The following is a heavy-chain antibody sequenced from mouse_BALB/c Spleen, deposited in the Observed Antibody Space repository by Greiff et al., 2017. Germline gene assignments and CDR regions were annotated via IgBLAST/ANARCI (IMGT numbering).Heavy chain of an antibody. V-gene: IGHV3-2*02. D-gene: IGHD1-1*01. CDR1: GYSITSDYA. Sequence: VQLKESGPGLVKPSQSLSLTCTVTGYSITSDYAWNWIRQFPGNKLEWMGYISYSGSTSYNPSLKSRISITRDTSKNQFFLQLNSVTTEDTATYYCARNYGSSYSYYFDYWGQGTTLTVSS. CDR2: ISYSGST. CDR3: ARNYGSSYSYYFDY. J-gene: IGHJ2*01.